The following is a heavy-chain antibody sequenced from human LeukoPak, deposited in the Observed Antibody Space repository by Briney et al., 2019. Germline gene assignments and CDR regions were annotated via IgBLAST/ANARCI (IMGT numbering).Heavy chain of an antibody. D-gene: IGHD1-26*01. CDR3: VLKPPYSGSPRAFDY. CDR1: GFTFSSYG. Sequence: GGSLRLSCAASGFTFSSYGMHWVRKAPGRGLEWVAFIRYDGSNKYYADSVKGRFTITRDNSKNTLYLQMNSLRAEDTAVYYCVLKPPYSGSPRAFDYWGQGTLVTVSS. CDR2: IRYDGSNK. V-gene: IGHV3-30*02. J-gene: IGHJ4*02.